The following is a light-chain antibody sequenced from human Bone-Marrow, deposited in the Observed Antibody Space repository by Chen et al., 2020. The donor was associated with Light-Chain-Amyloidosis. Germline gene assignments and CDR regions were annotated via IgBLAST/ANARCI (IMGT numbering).Light chain of an antibody. Sequence: SYVLTQPPSVSVAPGQTARITCGGNDIENEVVHWYQQKPGQAPVLVVSDDSDRPSGIPERFSGSNSGNTATLTISRVEAGDEADYNCQVWDSSSDQVVFGGGTKLTVL. CDR1: DIENEV. V-gene: IGLV3-21*02. CDR2: DDS. J-gene: IGLJ2*01. CDR3: QVWDSSSDQVV.